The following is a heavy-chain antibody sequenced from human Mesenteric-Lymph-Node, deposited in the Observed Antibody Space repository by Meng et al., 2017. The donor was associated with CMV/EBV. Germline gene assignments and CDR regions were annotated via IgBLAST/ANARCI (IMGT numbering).Heavy chain of an antibody. D-gene: IGHD1-26*01. Sequence: ASVKVSCKASGYTFTSYDINWVRQATGQGLEWMGWMNPNSGNTGYAQKFQGRVTITRNTSISTAYMELSSLRSEDTAVYYCARDRLSGAGHFDFWGQGTLVTVSS. CDR1: GYTFTSYD. CDR2: MNPNSGNT. V-gene: IGHV1-8*03. J-gene: IGHJ4*02. CDR3: ARDRLSGAGHFDF.